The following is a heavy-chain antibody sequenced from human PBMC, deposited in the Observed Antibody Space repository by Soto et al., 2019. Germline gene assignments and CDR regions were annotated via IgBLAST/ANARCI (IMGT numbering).Heavy chain of an antibody. V-gene: IGHV1-69*01. J-gene: IGHJ6*02. CDR1: GDAFSSYA. CDR2: IIPMFGTP. D-gene: IGHD4-17*01. CDR3: ARSYSVTTSSYYGMDV. Sequence: QVQLIQSGAAVKKPGSSVKVSCHTSGDAFSSYAMSWVRQGPGQGLEWMGGIIPMFGTPIYTEKFQGRVTIPAAETTRAVYMELPSLTSDDSAVYYCARSYSVTTSSYYGMDVWGQGTTIIVS.